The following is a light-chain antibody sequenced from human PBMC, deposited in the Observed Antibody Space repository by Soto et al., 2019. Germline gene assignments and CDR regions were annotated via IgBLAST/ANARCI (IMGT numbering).Light chain of an antibody. J-gene: IGKJ2*01. CDR2: ATS. CDR3: QQSYSSPRT. Sequence: DIQMTQSPSSLSASVGDRVTITCRASQSISSYLNWYQHKPGKAPKLLIYATSNLQGGVPSRFSGSGSGTDFTLPISSLQPEDFATYYCQQSYSSPRTFGQGTKLEI. V-gene: IGKV1-39*01. CDR1: QSISSY.